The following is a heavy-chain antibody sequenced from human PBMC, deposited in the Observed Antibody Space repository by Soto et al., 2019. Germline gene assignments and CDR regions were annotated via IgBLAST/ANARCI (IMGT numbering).Heavy chain of an antibody. Sequence: YWTWIRQHPGKGLEWIGYIYYSGSNYYNPFLTCPVTISVDTSKNQFSLKLSAVTAADPSVYSCARGLSVTRFDHWGQGTLVTVSS. CDR2: IYYSGSN. CDR3: ARGLSVTRFDH. CDR1: Y. V-gene: IGHV4-31*01. D-gene: IGHD4-17*01. J-gene: IGHJ4*02.